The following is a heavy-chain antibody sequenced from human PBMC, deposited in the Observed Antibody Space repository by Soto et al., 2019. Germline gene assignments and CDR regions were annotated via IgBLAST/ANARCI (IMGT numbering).Heavy chain of an antibody. CDR1: GYTFTDYY. V-gene: IGHV1-2*02. CDR3: ARELYDVLTGYHY. D-gene: IGHD3-9*01. J-gene: IGHJ4*02. CDR2: INPNSGGT. Sequence: GASVKVSCKASGYTFTDYYIHWVRQAPGQGLAWMGWINPNSGGTAYAQNFQGRVTMTRDTSTSTAYMELSRLRSDDTAVYYCARELYDVLTGYHYWGQGTLVTVSS.